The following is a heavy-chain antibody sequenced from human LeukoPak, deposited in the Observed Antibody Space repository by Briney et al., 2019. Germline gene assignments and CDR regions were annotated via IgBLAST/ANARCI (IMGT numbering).Heavy chain of an antibody. CDR2: ISSDGSII. V-gene: IGHV3-74*01. D-gene: IGHD6-19*01. CDR1: GFSFSSYW. CDR3: ARPAVAGLRAGGYDY. Sequence: GGSLRLSCAASGFSFSSYWMHWVRQAPGKGLVWVSRISSDGSIINYADSVKGRFTISRDNAKSTLYLQMNSLKVEDTAVYYCARPAVAGLRAGGYDYWGQGTLATVSS. J-gene: IGHJ4*02.